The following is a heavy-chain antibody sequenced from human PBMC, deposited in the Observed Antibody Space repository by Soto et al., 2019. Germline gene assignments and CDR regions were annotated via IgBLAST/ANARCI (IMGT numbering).Heavy chain of an antibody. V-gene: IGHV3-23*01. CDR3: AKGWYAFDY. CDR2: ISDGGTST. J-gene: IGHJ4*02. Sequence: GGSLRLSCAASGFTFSSYAMTWVRQAPGKGLAWVSRISDGGTSTYYADSVKGRFTISRDNSKNTLYLQMNSLRAEDTAVYYCAKGWYAFDYWGQGTLVPVSS. CDR1: GFTFSSYA. D-gene: IGHD6-19*01.